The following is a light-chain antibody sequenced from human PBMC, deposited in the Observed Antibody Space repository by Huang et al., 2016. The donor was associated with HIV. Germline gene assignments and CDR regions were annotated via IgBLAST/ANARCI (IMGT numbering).Light chain of an antibody. CDR1: QSPLYSDGKTY. CDR2: EVF. Sequence: EIVMTQTPLSLSVTPGQPASISCRSSQSPLYSDGKTYLYWYLQRPGHSPQLLIYEVFIRFSGGPDRFSGSGSGTDFTLKISRVEAEDVGVYYCMQSIQLPLITFGQGTRLEIK. CDR3: MQSIQLPLIT. V-gene: IGKV2D-29*02. J-gene: IGKJ5*01.